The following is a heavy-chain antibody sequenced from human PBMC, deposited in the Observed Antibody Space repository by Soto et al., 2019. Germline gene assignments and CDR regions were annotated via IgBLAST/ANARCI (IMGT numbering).Heavy chain of an antibody. D-gene: IGHD2-2*01. CDR2: INAGNGNT. V-gene: IGHV1-3*01. CDR3: HYYCSSTSCQSVYFDY. CDR1: GYTFTSYA. J-gene: IGHJ4*02. Sequence: QVQLVQSGAEVKKPGASVKVSCKASGYTFTSYAMHWVRQAPGQRLEWMGWINAGNGNTKYSQKFQGRVTITRDTSASTAYMELSSLRSEDTAVYYCHYYCSSTSCQSVYFDYWGQGTLVTVSS.